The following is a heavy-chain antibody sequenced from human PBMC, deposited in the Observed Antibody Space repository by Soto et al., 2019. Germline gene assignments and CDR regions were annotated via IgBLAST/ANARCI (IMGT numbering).Heavy chain of an antibody. Sequence: SSETLSLTCSVSGVSITSYYWSWIRQSAGGGLEWMGRINTDGLSTYSPSVKSRLTMSLDTSKNQVSLRLISVTAADTAVYFCARVPVAVAATEDYYGLDVWGQGTTVTVSS. V-gene: IGHV4-4*07. D-gene: IGHD2-15*01. CDR1: GVSITSYY. CDR3: ARVPVAVAATEDYYGLDV. J-gene: IGHJ6*02. CDR2: INTDGLS.